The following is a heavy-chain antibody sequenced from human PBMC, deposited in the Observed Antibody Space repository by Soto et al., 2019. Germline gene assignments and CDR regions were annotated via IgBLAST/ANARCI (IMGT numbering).Heavy chain of an antibody. CDR1: GFTFSSYG. D-gene: IGHD3-10*01. V-gene: IGHV3-33*01. CDR3: ARDIRILWCGELSAIDY. CDR2: IWYDGSNK. J-gene: IGHJ4*02. Sequence: QVQLVESGGGVVQPGRSLRLSCAASGFTFSSYGMHWVRQAPGKGLEWVAVIWYDGSNKYYADSVKGRFTISRDNSKKTLYLQMNSLRAEDTAVYYCARDIRILWCGELSAIDYWGQGTLVTVSS.